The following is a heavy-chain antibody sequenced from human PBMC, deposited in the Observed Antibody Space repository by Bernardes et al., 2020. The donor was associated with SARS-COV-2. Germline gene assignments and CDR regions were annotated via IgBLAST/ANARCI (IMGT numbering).Heavy chain of an antibody. CDR2: INSDGSST. CDR1: GFIFSSYW. V-gene: IGHV3-74*01. D-gene: IGHD6-19*01. CDR3: ALLGIAVAGTGNCFDP. J-gene: IGHJ5*02. Sequence: GSLRPYCAASGFIFSSYWMHWVRQAPGKGLVWVSRINSDGSSTSYADSVNGRFTISRDNAKNTLYLQMNSLRAEDTAVYYCALLGIAVAGTGNCFDPWGQGTLFTVSS.